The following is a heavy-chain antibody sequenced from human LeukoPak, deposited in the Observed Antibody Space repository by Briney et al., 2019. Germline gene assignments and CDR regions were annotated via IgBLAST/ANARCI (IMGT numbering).Heavy chain of an antibody. J-gene: IGHJ4*02. Sequence: PSETLSLTCAVYGGSFSGYYWSWIRQPPGKGLEWIGEINHSGSTNYNPSLKSRVTISVDTSKNQFSLKLSSVTAADTAVYYCARRVSAAAGRVYWGQGTLVTVSS. CDR2: INHSGST. CDR1: GGSFSGYY. D-gene: IGHD6-13*01. V-gene: IGHV4-34*01. CDR3: ARRVSAAAGRVY.